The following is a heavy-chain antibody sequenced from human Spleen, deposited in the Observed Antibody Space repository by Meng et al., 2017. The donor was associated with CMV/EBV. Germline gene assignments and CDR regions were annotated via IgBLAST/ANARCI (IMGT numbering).Heavy chain of an antibody. CDR1: SYT. CDR3: ARGRFVVVPAAIYYYYGMDV. D-gene: IGHD2-2*01. V-gene: IGHV1-69*02. CDR2: IIPILGIA. J-gene: IGHJ6*02. Sequence: SYTISWVRQAPGQGLEWMGKIIPILGIANYAQKFQGRVTITADKSTSTAYMELSSLRSEDTAVYYCARGRFVVVPAAIYYYYGMDVWGQGTTVTVSS.